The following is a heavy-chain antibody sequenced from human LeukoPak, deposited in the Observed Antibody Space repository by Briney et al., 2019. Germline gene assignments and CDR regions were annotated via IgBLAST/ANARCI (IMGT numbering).Heavy chain of an antibody. D-gene: IGHD5-18*01. J-gene: IGHJ4*02. V-gene: IGHV1-3*01. Sequence: GASVKVSCKASGYTFTSYAMHWVRQAPGQRLEWMGWINAGNGNTKYSQKFQGRVTITRDTSASTAHMELSSLRSEDTAVYYCARGRGLQLWSYFDYWGQGTLVTVSS. CDR1: GYTFTSYA. CDR3: ARGRGLQLWSYFDY. CDR2: INAGNGNT.